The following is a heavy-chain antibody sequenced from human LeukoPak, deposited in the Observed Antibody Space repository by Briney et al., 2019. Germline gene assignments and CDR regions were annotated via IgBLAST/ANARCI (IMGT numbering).Heavy chain of an antibody. J-gene: IGHJ3*02. D-gene: IGHD2-21*02. CDR2: NGSHT. CDR3: ARERQDTVIHSGAFDI. V-gene: IGHV3-30-3*01. Sequence: GGSLRLSCAASGFTFSNYFMHWVRQAPGKGLKWVADNGSHTFYVESVKGRFTISRDNSKNTLYLQMNSLGPEDTAVYFCARERQDTVIHSGAFDIWGQGTMVTVSS. CDR1: GFTFSNYF.